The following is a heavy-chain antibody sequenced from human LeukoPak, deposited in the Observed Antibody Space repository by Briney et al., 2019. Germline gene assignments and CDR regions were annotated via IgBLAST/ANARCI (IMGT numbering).Heavy chain of an antibody. CDR2: IYTSGST. V-gene: IGHV4-61*02. J-gene: IGHJ4*02. D-gene: IGHD3-22*01. CDR1: GGSISSGSYY. CDR3: ARAGYYDSSGYEWNEYFDY. Sequence: SQTLSLTCTVSGGSISSGSYYWSWIRQPAGKGLEWIGLIYTSGSTNYNPSLKSRVTISVDTSKNQFSLKLSSVTAADTAVYYCARAGYYDSSGYEWNEYFDYWGQGTLVTVSS.